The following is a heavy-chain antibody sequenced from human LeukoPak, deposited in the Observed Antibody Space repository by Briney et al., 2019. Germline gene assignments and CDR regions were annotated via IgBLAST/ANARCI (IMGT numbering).Heavy chain of an antibody. J-gene: IGHJ4*02. D-gene: IGHD2-2*01. CDR2: ISSSGTTI. CDR3: ARRYCSSTSCLIDY. V-gene: IGHV3-48*03. CDR1: GLTFSSYE. Sequence: GGPLRLSFAASGLTFSSYEMNWVRQAPGKGLEGVSYISSSGTTIYYADSVKGRFTISRDNAKNSLYLQMNSLRAEDTAVYYCARRYCSSTSCLIDYWGQGTLVTVSS.